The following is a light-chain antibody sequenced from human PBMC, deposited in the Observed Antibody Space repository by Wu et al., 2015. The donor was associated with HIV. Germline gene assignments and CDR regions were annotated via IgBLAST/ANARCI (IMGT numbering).Light chain of an antibody. CDR2: GAF. V-gene: IGKV1-39*01. CDR3: QQSYSTPRT. J-gene: IGKJ1*01. Sequence: DIQMTQSPSSLSASVGDRVIITCRASQSIVTSLNWYQQIPGRAPNLLIYGAFVLQSGVPLRFNGSGAGTEFTLTINSMQREDFATYYCQQSYSTPRTFGQGTKV. CDR1: QSIVTS.